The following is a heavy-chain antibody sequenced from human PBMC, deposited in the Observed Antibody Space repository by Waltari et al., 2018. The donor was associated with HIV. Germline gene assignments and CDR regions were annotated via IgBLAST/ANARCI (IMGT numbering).Heavy chain of an antibody. Sequence: QLQLQESGPGLVKTSETLSLTCTVSGGSISSSSYYWGWIRQPPGKGLEWIGSIYYSGSTYYNPSLKSRVTISVDTSKNQFSLKLSSVTAADTAVYYCARQGGYDILTGYYTYFDYWGQGTLVTVSS. D-gene: IGHD3-9*01. CDR1: GGSISSSSYY. CDR3: ARQGGYDILTGYYTYFDY. V-gene: IGHV4-39*01. CDR2: IYYSGST. J-gene: IGHJ4*02.